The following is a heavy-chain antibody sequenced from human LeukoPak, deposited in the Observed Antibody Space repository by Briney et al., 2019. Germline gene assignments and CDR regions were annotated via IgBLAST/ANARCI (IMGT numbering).Heavy chain of an antibody. CDR1: GGSFSGYY. Sequence: SETPSLTCAVYGGSFSGYYWSWIRQPPGKGLEWIGEINHSGSTNYNPSLKSRVTISVDTSKNQFSLKLSSVTAADTAVYYCARLPSRTSYYYYYMDVWGKGTTVTISS. D-gene: IGHD2-2*01. CDR3: ARLPSRTSYYYYYMDV. CDR2: INHSGST. V-gene: IGHV4-34*01. J-gene: IGHJ6*03.